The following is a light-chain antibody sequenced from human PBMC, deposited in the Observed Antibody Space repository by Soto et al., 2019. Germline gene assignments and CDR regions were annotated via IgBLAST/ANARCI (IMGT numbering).Light chain of an antibody. J-gene: IGKJ4*01. V-gene: IGKV3-15*01. CDR3: QRYNNWPLT. CDR2: GAS. Sequence: EIVLTQSPGTLSLSAGERATLSCRASQSVSSNYFAWFQQRPGQAPRLLIYGASTRASGIPARFSGSGSGTEFTLTINGLQSEDFAVYYCQRYNNWPLTFGGGTKVDIK. CDR1: QSVSSN.